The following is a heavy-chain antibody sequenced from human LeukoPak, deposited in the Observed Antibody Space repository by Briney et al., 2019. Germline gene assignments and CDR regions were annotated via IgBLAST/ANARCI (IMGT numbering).Heavy chain of an antibody. D-gene: IGHD6-19*01. CDR2: ISSSSSTI. Sequence: PGGSLRLSCAASGFTFSSYSMNWVRQAPGKGLEWVSYISSSSSTIYYADSVKGRFTISRDNSKNTLFLQMNSLRAEDTAVYYCARGLAVPASYYFDYWGQGTLVTVSS. V-gene: IGHV3-48*01. J-gene: IGHJ4*02. CDR3: ARGLAVPASYYFDY. CDR1: GFTFSSYS.